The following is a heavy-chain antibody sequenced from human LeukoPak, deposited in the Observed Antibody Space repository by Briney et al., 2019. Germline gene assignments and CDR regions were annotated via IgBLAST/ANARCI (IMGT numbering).Heavy chain of an antibody. CDR1: GFTFSSYA. CDR2: ISGSGAST. J-gene: IGHJ4*02. D-gene: IGHD2-15*01. Sequence: GGSLRLSCAASGFTFSSYAMSWVRQAPGKGLEWVSAISGSGASTYYADSVKGRFTISRDNSKNTLYLQMNSLRAEDAAVYYCAKGRAVGVVAAFNYWGQGTVVTVSS. V-gene: IGHV3-23*01. CDR3: AKGRAVGVVAAFNY.